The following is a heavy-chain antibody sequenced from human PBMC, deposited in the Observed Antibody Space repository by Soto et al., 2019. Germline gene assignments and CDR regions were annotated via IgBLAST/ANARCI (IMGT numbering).Heavy chain of an antibody. D-gene: IGHD3-10*01. Sequence: LRLSCAASGFTFSSYAMSWVRQAPGKGLEWVSAISGSGGSTYYADSVKGRFTISRDTSKDTLFLQLNSLTAEDTGVYYCAKSRSSFFYYGLDVWGQGTTVTVSS. J-gene: IGHJ6*02. CDR3: AKSRSSFFYYGLDV. V-gene: IGHV3-23*01. CDR1: GFTFSSYA. CDR2: ISGSGGST.